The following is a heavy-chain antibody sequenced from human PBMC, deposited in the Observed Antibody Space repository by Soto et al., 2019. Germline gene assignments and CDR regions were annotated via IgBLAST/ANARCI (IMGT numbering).Heavy chain of an antibody. V-gene: IGHV6-1*01. CDR3: ARWIQGSQASEI. J-gene: IGHJ3*02. Sequence: SQTLSLTCAISGDSVSSNSATWNWIRQSPSRGIGWLGRTYYRSKWYKDYAVSVKSRITINPDTSKNQFSLQLNSVTPEDTAVYYCARWIQGSQASEIWGQGTMVTVSS. CDR2: TYYRSKWYK. CDR1: GDSVSSNSAT. D-gene: IGHD5-18*01.